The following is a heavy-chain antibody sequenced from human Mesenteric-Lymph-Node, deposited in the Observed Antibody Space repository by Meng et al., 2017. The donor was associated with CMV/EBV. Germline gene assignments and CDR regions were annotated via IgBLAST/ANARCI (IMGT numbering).Heavy chain of an antibody. CDR1: ITSTKW. CDR2: IYHTGTT. V-gene: IGHV4-4*02. D-gene: IGHD2-2*01. CDR3: ARLPEIVVVSYVFSGYIDH. J-gene: IGHJ4*02. Sequence: ITSTKWWCWVRQPPGKGLEWIGEIYHTGTTNYNPSLESRVTMSVDKSKNHFSLKLTSVTASDTAMYYCARLPEIVVVSYVFSGYIDHWGQGTLVTVSS.